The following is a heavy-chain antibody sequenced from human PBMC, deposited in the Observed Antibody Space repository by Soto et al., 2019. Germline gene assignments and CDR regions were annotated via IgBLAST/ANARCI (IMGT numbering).Heavy chain of an antibody. V-gene: IGHV3-30*18. J-gene: IGHJ6*02. CDR2: ISYDGGDK. D-gene: IGHD2-2*01. Sequence: GGSLRHSCVASGFTFTSYVMHGGRQAPGKGLEWVAVISYDGGDKYYADSVKGRFNISRDNSKNTLYLQMNSLRAEDTAVYYCAKASGYCSSSTCSRLIYYYYGMDVWGQGTTVTVSS. CDR3: AKASGYCSSSTCSRLIYYYYGMDV. CDR1: GFTFTSYV.